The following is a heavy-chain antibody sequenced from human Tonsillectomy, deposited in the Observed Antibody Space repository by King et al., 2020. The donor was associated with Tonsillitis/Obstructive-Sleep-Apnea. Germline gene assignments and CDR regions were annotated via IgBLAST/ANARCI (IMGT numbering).Heavy chain of an antibody. V-gene: IGHV5-51*01. Sequence: VQLVESGAEVKKPGESLRISCKGSGYSFTNYWIGWVRQMPGKGLEWMGIIYPGDSDTRYSPSLQGQVTISADKSISTTYLQWSSLAASDSAMYYCARPMATAGSSNWHFDLWGRGTLVTVSS. D-gene: IGHD6-13*01. CDR2: IYPGDSDT. CDR3: ARPMATAGSSNWHFDL. CDR1: GYSFTNYW. J-gene: IGHJ2*01.